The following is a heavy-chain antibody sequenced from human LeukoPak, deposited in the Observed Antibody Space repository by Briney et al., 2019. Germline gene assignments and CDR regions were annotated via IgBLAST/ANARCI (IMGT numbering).Heavy chain of an antibody. CDR2: INQDGSEK. CDR3: ARGPPCREYCSLEFYFDY. J-gene: IGHJ4*02. CDR1: GFTFSSYW. Sequence: GGSLRLSCAASGFTFSSYWMSWVRQAPGKGLEWVANINQDGSEKYYVDSVKGRLTISRDNAKNSLYPQMNSLRAEDTAVYYCARGPPCREYCSLEFYFDYWGQGTLVTVSS. V-gene: IGHV3-7*05. D-gene: IGHD2/OR15-2a*01.